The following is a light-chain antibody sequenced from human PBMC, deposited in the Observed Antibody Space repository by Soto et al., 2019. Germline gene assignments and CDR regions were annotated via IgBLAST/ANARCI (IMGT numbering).Light chain of an antibody. J-gene: IGLJ1*01. CDR3: NSFTTSSTYV. CDR1: TSDVGRYNY. CDR2: DVS. Sequence: QSVLTQPASVSGSPGPSISISCTGTTSDVGRYNYVSWYQQHPGKAPKLMIYDVSYRPSWVSNRFSGSKSGITASLTISGLQAEDEADYYCNSFTTSSTYVFGTGTRSPS. V-gene: IGLV2-14*03.